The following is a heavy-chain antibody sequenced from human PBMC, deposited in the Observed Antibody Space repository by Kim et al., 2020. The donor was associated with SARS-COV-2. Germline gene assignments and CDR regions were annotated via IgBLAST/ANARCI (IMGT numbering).Heavy chain of an antibody. CDR3: ANSIGYAFDY. J-gene: IGHJ4*02. D-gene: IGHD2-15*01. Sequence: SVKFYADSVKGRTTISRDNAKNSLYLEMDPLGVEDTAVYYCANSIGYAFDYWGQGTKVTVSS. V-gene: IGHV3-7*03. CDR2: SVK.